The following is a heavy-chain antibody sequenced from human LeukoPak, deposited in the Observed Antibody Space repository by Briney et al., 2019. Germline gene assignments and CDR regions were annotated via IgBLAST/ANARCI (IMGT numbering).Heavy chain of an antibody. Sequence: PSETLSLTCTVSGGSISSYYWSWIRQPPGKGLEWIGYIYYSGSTNYNPSLKSRVTISVDTSKNQFSLKLSSVTAADTAVYYCASQRGDSSRYFQWFDPWGQGTLVTVSS. V-gene: IGHV4-59*01. CDR2: IYYSGST. CDR1: GGSISSYY. J-gene: IGHJ5*02. CDR3: ASQRGDSSRYFQWFDP. D-gene: IGHD3-22*01.